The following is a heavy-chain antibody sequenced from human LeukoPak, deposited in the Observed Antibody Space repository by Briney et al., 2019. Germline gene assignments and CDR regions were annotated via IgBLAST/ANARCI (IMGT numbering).Heavy chain of an antibody. CDR2: ISYDGSNK. CDR3: AKGLGSSWINWFDP. J-gene: IGHJ5*02. V-gene: IGHV3-30*18. Sequence: GGSPRLSCAASGFTFSSYGMHWVRQAPGKGLEWVAVISYDGSNKYYADSVKGRFTISRDNSKNTLYLQMNSLRAEDTAVYYCAKGLGSSWINWFDPWGQGTLVTVSS. D-gene: IGHD6-13*01. CDR1: GFTFSSYG.